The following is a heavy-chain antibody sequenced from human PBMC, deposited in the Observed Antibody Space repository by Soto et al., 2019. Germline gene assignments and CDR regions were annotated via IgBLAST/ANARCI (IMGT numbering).Heavy chain of an antibody. CDR2: IYTSGST. J-gene: IGHJ6*02. Sequence: SETLSLTCTVSGGSISSYYWSWIGQPAGKGLEWIGRIYTSGSTNYNPSLKSRVTMSVDTSKNQFSLKLSSVTAADTAVYYCARDPGIVVVPAAEYYYYGMDGWGQGTTVTVSS. CDR3: ARDPGIVVVPAAEYYYYGMDG. CDR1: GGSISSYY. V-gene: IGHV4-4*07. D-gene: IGHD2-2*01.